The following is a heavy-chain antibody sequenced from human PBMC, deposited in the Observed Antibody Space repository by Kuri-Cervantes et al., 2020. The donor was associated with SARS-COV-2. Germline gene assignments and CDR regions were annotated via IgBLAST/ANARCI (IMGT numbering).Heavy chain of an antibody. CDR1: GGSISSGGYS. Sequence: SETLSLTCAVSGGSISSGGYSWSWIRQPPGKGLEWIGYIYHSGSTYYNPSLKSRVTISVDRSKNQFSLKLSSVTAADTAVYYCTLMVYATSWFDPWGQGTLVTVSS. CDR2: IYHSGST. J-gene: IGHJ5*02. D-gene: IGHD2-8*01. CDR3: TLMVYATSWFDP. V-gene: IGHV4-30-2*01.